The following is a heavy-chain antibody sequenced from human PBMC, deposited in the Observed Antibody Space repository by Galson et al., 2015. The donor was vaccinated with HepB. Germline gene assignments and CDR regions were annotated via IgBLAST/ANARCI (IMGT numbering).Heavy chain of an antibody. J-gene: IGHJ6*02. CDR3: ASKPITIFGVVRGMDV. V-gene: IGHV1-3*01. Sequence: SVKVSCKASGYTFTSYAMHWVRQAPGQRLEWMGWINAGNGNTKYSQKFQGRVTITRDTSASTAYMELSSLRSEDTAVYYCASKPITIFGVVRGMDVWGQGTTVTVSS. CDR1: GYTFTSYA. CDR2: INAGNGNT. D-gene: IGHD3-3*01.